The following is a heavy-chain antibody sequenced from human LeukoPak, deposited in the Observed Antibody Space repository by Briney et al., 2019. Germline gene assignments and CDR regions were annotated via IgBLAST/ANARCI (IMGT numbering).Heavy chain of an antibody. Sequence: ASVKVSCKAAGGTFSSYTISWVRQAPGQGLEWMGIINPSGGYTGYAQKFQGRVTMTRDTSTSTVYMELSSLRPEDTAVYYCARDLGSDILTGYKKYYFDYWGQGTLVTVSS. V-gene: IGHV1-46*01. CDR1: GGTFSSYT. CDR3: ARDLGSDILTGYKKYYFDY. J-gene: IGHJ4*02. D-gene: IGHD3-9*01. CDR2: INPSGGYT.